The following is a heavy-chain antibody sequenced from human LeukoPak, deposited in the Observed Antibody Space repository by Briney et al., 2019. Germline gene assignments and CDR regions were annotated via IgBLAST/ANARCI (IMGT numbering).Heavy chain of an antibody. CDR1: GYTFTGYY. J-gene: IGHJ4*02. CDR2: INHNSGGT. V-gene: IGHV1-2*02. Sequence: ASVKVSCKASGYTFTGYYIHWVRQAPGQGLEWMGWINHNSGGTNYAQKFQGRVTMTRDTSISTAYMEMSRLRSDDTAVYYCARGRSDGYFDYWGQGTLVTVSS. D-gene: IGHD2-21*01. CDR3: ARGRSDGYFDY.